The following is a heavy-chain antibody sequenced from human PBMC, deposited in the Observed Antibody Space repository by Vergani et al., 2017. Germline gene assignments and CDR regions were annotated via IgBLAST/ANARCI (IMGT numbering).Heavy chain of an antibody. D-gene: IGHD2-2*01. CDR2: ISGSGGST. J-gene: IGHJ6*03. CDR1: GFSFSSHA. Sequence: VQLAESGGGRVQPGRSLRLSCAASGFSFSSHAIHWVRQAPGKGLEWVAVISGSGGSTYYADSVKGRFTISRDNSKNTLYLQMNSLRAEDTAVYYCAKAGIVVPAAITGIRAYYYYYMDVWGKXP. V-gene: IGHV3-23*04. CDR3: AKAGIVVPAAITGIRAYYYYYMDV.